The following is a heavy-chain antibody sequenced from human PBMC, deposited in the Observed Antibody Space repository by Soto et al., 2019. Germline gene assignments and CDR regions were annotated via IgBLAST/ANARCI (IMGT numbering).Heavy chain of an antibody. Sequence: GGSLSLSCAASGFTFSSYAMHWVSPAPGKGLEWVAVISYDGSNKYYSPSFRGHVTISVTKSITTVFLQWSSLRASDTAMYYCARQIYDSDTGPNFQYYFDSWGQGTPVTVSS. CDR1: GFTFSSYA. V-gene: IGHV3-30-3*01. CDR3: ARQIYDSDTGPNFQYYFDS. J-gene: IGHJ4*02. CDR2: ISYDGSNK. D-gene: IGHD3-22*01.